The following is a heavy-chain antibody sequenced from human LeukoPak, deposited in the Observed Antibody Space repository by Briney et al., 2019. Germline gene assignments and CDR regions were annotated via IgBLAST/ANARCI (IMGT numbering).Heavy chain of an antibody. CDR1: GGTSSSYA. J-gene: IGHJ5*02. V-gene: IGHV1-69*13. CDR2: IIPFSGTA. Sequence: SVKVSCKASGGTSSSYAISWVRQAPGRGLEWMGGIIPFSGTATYAQKFQGRVTITADEYTRTAYMELSSLRFEDTAVYHCARDRGMDSSGYPGWFDPWGQGTLVTVSS. D-gene: IGHD3-22*01. CDR3: ARDRGMDSSGYPGWFDP.